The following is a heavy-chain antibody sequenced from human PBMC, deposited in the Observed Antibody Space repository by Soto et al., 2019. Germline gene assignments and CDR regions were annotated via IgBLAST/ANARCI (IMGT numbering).Heavy chain of an antibody. CDR2: INHSGRT. J-gene: IGHJ4*02. CDR1: GGSFSGYY. Sequence: QVQLQQWGAGLLKPSETLSLTCAVYGGSFSGYYWSWIRQPPGKGLEWIGEINHSGRTNYNPSLKRRVTISVDTSKNQFSLKLSSVTAADTAVYYCARGNRGYLRDYWGQGTLVTVSS. V-gene: IGHV4-34*01. CDR3: ARGNRGYLRDY. D-gene: IGHD5-18*01.